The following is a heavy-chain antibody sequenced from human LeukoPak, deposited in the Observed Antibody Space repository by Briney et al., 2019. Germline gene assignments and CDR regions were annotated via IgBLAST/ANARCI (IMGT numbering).Heavy chain of an antibody. J-gene: IGHJ4*02. CDR3: AKGPAVDGFDY. CDR2: ISGSGGST. Sequence: GGSLRLPCAASGFTFSSYDMSWVRQAPGKGLEWVSAISGSGGSTYYADSVKGRFTISRDNSKNTLYLQMNSLRAEDTAVYYCAKGPAVDGFDYWGQGTLVTASS. V-gene: IGHV3-23*01. CDR1: GFTFSSYD.